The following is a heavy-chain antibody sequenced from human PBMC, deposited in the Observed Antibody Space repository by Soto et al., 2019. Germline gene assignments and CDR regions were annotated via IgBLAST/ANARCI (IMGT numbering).Heavy chain of an antibody. CDR3: ARVRIVVSAAGWFDP. D-gene: IGHD2-2*01. J-gene: IGHJ5*02. CDR1: GYTFTSYY. V-gene: IGHV1-46*01. CDR2: INPSGGST. Sequence: ASVKVSCKASGYTFTSYYMHWVRQAPGQGLEWMGIINPSGGSTSYAQKFQGRVTMTRDTSTSTVYMELSSLRSEDTAVYYCARVRIVVSAAGWFDPWGQGTLVTVSS.